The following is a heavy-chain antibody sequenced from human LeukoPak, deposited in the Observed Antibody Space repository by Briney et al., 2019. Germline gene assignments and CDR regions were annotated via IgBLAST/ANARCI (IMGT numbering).Heavy chain of an antibody. D-gene: IGHD6-19*01. CDR3: ARGFFAGSGWFENWFDP. CDR2: INHSGST. CDR1: GGSFSGYY. V-gene: IGHV4-34*01. Sequence: SETLSLTCAVYGGSFSGYYWSWIRQPPGKGLEWIGEINHSGSTNYNPSLKSRVTISVDTSKNQFSLKLSSVTAADTAVYYCARGFFAGSGWFENWFDPWGQGTLVTVSS. J-gene: IGHJ5*02.